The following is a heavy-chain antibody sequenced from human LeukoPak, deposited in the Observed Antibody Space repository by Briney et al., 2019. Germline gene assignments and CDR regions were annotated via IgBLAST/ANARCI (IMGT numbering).Heavy chain of an antibody. CDR1: GGSINTNNYY. D-gene: IGHD2-2*02. Sequence: SETLSLTCTVSGGSINTNNYYWGWIRQPPGKGLEWIGSIYYSGTTYYNPSLERRLTIAIDTSKSLFSLKVSDVTAADTAVYFCAKRTTGYCISTSCYNSWGQGTLVTVSS. CDR3: AKRTTGYCISTSCYNS. J-gene: IGHJ5*02. V-gene: IGHV4-39*02. CDR2: IYYSGTT.